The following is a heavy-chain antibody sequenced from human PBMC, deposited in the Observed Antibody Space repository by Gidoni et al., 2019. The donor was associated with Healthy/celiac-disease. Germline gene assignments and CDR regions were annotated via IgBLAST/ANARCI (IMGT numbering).Heavy chain of an antibody. J-gene: IGHJ6*02. Sequence: EVQLVESGGGLVKPGGSLRLSCAASGFTFSSYSMNWVRQAQGKGLEWVSSISSSSSYIYYADSVKGRFTISRDNAKNSLYLQMNSLRAEDTAVYYCARSKTGTTMNTYYYGMDVWGQGTTVTVSS. CDR3: ARSKTGTTMNTYYYGMDV. D-gene: IGHD1-7*01. CDR2: ISSSSSYI. CDR1: GFTFSSYS. V-gene: IGHV3-21*01.